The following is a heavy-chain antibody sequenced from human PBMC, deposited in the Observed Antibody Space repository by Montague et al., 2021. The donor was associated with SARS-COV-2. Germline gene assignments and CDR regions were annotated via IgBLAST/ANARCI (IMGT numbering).Heavy chain of an antibody. V-gene: IGHV4-34*01. CDR3: ARVPPGY. CDR1: GGSFSDYH. CDR2: INYGGST. J-gene: IGHJ4*02. Sequence: SETLSLTCAVYGGSFSDYHWTWIRQSPGGGLEWIGQINYGGSTKYNPSLRSRVTISMDTSKNQFSLKLTSVTAADTAVYYCARVPPGYWDQGTLVTVSS.